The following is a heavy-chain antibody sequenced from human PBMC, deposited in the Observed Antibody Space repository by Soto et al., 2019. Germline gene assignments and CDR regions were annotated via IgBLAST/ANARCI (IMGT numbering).Heavy chain of an antibody. V-gene: IGHV3-48*02. D-gene: IGHD5-12*01. CDR2: INSGSSSI. Sequence: EVQLVESGGGLVQPGGSLRLSCAASGFTFSSNSRNWVRQAPGKGLEGVSYINSGSSSIYYEDSVKGRFTISRDNAKNSLYLQMNSLRDEDTAVYFCARGRAGYGGNLDYWGQGTLVTVSS. CDR3: ARGRAGYGGNLDY. CDR1: GFTFSSNS. J-gene: IGHJ4*02.